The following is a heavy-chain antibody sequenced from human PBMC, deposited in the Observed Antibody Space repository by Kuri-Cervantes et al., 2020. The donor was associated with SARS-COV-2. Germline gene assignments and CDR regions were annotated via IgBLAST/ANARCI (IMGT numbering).Heavy chain of an antibody. CDR2: INWNGGST. D-gene: IGHD1-26*01. CDR3: AKDRWWELLY. V-gene: IGHV3-20*04. Sequence: GESLKISCAASGFTFDDYGMSWVRQAPGKGLEWVSGINWNGGSTGYADSVKGRFTISRDSSKNTLYLQMNSLRAEDTAVYYCAKDRWWELLYWGQGTLVTVSS. CDR1: GFTFDDYG. J-gene: IGHJ4*02.